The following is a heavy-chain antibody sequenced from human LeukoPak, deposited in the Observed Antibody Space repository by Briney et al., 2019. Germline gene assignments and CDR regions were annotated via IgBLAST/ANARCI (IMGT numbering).Heavy chain of an antibody. Sequence: GGSLRLSSAASGFTLSSNYMSWVRQAPGKGLEWGSVIYSGGSTYYADSVKGRFTISRDNSKNTLYLQMNSLRAEDTAVYYCAKYYYDSSAYSGPSYWGQGTLVTVSS. CDR2: IYSGGST. V-gene: IGHV3-53*01. CDR3: AKYYYDSSAYSGPSY. CDR1: GFTLSSNY. J-gene: IGHJ4*02. D-gene: IGHD3-22*01.